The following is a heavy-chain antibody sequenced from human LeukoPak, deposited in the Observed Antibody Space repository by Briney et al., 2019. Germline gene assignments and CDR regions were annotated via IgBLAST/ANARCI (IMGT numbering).Heavy chain of an antibody. CDR1: AFTFSSYA. J-gene: IGHJ5*02. V-gene: IGHV3-23*01. CDR3: AKSIVGATYNWFDP. CDR2: ISGSGGST. Sequence: GGSLRLSCAASAFTFSSYAMSWVRQAPGEGLEWVSAISGSGGSTYYADSVKGRFTTSRDNSKNTLYLQMNSLRAEDTAVYYCAKSIVGATYNWFDPCGQGTLVTVSS. D-gene: IGHD1-26*01.